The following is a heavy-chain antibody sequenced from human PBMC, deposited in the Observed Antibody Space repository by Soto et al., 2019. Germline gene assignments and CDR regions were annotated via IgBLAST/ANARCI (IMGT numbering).Heavy chain of an antibody. Sequence: ASVKVSCKVSGYTLTELSMHWVRQAPGKGLEWMGGFDPEDGETIYAQKFQGRVTMTEDTSTDTAYMELSSLRSEDTAVYYCATKITCITGTTGRCGFDPWGQGTLVTVSS. D-gene: IGHD1-7*01. CDR2: FDPEDGET. V-gene: IGHV1-24*01. J-gene: IGHJ5*02. CDR1: GYTLTELS. CDR3: ATKITCITGTTGRCGFDP.